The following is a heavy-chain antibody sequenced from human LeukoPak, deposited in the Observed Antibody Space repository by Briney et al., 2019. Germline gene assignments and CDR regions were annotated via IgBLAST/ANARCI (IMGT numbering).Heavy chain of an antibody. CDR2: ISGSGGST. J-gene: IGHJ4*02. D-gene: IGHD3-3*01. Sequence: PGGSLRLSCAASGFTFSNYAMSWVRQAPGKGLEWVSGISGSGGSTYYADSVKGRLTISRDNSKNTLYLQMNSLRAEDTAVYYCAKTYYDFWSGYHESYYFDYWGQGTLVTVSS. V-gene: IGHV3-23*01. CDR3: AKTYYDFWSGYHESYYFDY. CDR1: GFTFSNYA.